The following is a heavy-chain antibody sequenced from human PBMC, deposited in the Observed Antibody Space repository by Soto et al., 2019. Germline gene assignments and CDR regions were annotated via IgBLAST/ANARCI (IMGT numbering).Heavy chain of an antibody. J-gene: IGHJ4*02. CDR1: GFTFSSYA. D-gene: IGHD2-15*01. V-gene: IGHV3-23*01. CDR3: AKDGGSVYFGGTCYFQAPDY. Sequence: EVQLLESGGGLVQPGGSLRLSCAASGFTFSSYAMSWVRQAPGKGLEWVSGIDGSGRNTYYADSVKGRFTISRDNSKNTLSVQIDSLRVEDTALYYCAKDGGSVYFGGTCYFQAPDYWGQGTLVTVSS. CDR2: IDGSGRNT.